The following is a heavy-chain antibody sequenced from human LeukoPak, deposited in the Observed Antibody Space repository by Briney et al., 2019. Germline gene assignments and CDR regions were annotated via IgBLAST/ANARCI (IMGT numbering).Heavy chain of an antibody. Sequence: PSQTLSLTCTVSGGSISSGGYYWSWIRQHPGKGLEWIGYIYYSGSTYYNPSLKSRVTISVDTSKNQFSLKLSSVTAADTAVYYCARDYGDHAADAFDIWGQGTMVTVSS. J-gene: IGHJ3*02. V-gene: IGHV4-31*03. CDR2: IYYSGST. CDR1: GGSISSGGYY. CDR3: ARDYGDHAADAFDI. D-gene: IGHD4-17*01.